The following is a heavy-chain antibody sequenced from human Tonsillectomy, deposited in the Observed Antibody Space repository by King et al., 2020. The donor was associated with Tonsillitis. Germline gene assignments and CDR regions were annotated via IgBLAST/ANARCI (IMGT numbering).Heavy chain of an antibody. V-gene: IGHV2-5*02. D-gene: IGHD2-21*02. CDR2: IYWDDDK. CDR1: GFSLSTYGVG. Sequence: TLKESGPTLVKPTQTLTLTCTFSGFSLSTYGVGVAWIRQPPGKALEWLGTIYWDDDKRYSPSLKSRLTITKDTSKNQVVLTLTNMDPVDTATYYCSPRGPKICNGADRYGGAFDSWGQGTLVTVSS. J-gene: IGHJ4*02. CDR3: SPRGPKICNGADRYGGAFDS.